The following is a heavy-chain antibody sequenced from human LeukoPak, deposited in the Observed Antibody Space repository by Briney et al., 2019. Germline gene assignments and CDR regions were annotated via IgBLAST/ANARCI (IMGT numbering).Heavy chain of an antibody. CDR3: ARRFQNALRALSDDAFDV. D-gene: IGHD3-3*01. J-gene: IGHJ3*01. V-gene: IGHV3-74*01. Sequence: GGSLRLSCAASGFTFSSYWMHWVRQAPGKGLVWVSRLNFDGSDTSCADSVKGRFTISRDNAKNTLYLQMNSLRAEDTAVYYCARRFQNALRALSDDAFDVWGQGTMVTVSS. CDR1: GFTFSSYW. CDR2: LNFDGSDT.